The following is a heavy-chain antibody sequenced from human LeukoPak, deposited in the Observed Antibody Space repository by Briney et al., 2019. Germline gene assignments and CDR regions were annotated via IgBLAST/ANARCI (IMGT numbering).Heavy chain of an antibody. CDR2: ISGSGGST. Sequence: PGGSLRLSCAASGFTFSSYAMSWVRQAPGKGLEWVSAISGSGGSTYYADSVKGRFTISRDNSKNTLYLQMNSLRAEDTAVYYCARELGYCSGSSCYVNWFDPWGQGTLVTVSS. CDR1: GFTFSSYA. D-gene: IGHD2-15*01. J-gene: IGHJ5*02. V-gene: IGHV3-23*01. CDR3: ARELGYCSGSSCYVNWFDP.